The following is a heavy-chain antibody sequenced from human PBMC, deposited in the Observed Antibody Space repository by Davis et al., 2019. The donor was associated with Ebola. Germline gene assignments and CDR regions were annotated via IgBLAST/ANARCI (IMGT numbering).Heavy chain of an antibody. V-gene: IGHV1-18*01. CDR1: GYTFTSYG. J-gene: IGHJ6*02. CDR3: ARDSIQATNPDYYYYYGMDV. Sequence: ASVKVSCKASGYTFTSYGISWVRQAPGQGLEWMGWISAYNGNTNYAQKLQGRVTMTTDTSTSTAYMELSSLRSEDTAVYYCARDSIQATNPDYYYYYGMDVWGQGTTVTVSS. CDR2: ISAYNGNT. D-gene: IGHD1-26*01.